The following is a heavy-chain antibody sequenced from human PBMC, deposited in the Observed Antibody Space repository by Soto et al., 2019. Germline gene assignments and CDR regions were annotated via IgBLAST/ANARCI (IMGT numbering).Heavy chain of an antibody. J-gene: IGHJ4*02. Sequence: GGSLILSCAASGFTVSSSYMSWVRQAPGKGPEWVSTIYSPGSTYYADSVKGRFTISRDNSKNTLYLQMNSLRAEDTAVYYCARGLVGATTAFDCWGQGTLVTVSS. D-gene: IGHD1-26*01. V-gene: IGHV3-53*01. CDR2: IYSPGST. CDR3: ARGLVGATTAFDC. CDR1: GFTVSSSY.